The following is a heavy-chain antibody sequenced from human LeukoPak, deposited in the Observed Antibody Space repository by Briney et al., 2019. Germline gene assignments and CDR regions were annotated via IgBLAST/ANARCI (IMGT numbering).Heavy chain of an antibody. Sequence: GGSLRLSCAASGYTFSSYGMHWVRQAPGKGLEWVAVISNDESKKYYADSVKGRFTISRDNSKNTLSLQVSSLRAEDTAVYYCAKDRYSYAFEYFESWGQGTLVTVSS. CDR2: ISNDESKK. V-gene: IGHV3-30*18. CDR1: GYTFSSYG. J-gene: IGHJ4*02. D-gene: IGHD3-16*01. CDR3: AKDRYSYAFEYFES.